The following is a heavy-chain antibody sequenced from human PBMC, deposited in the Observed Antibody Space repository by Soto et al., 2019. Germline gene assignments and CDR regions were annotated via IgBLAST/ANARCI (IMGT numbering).Heavy chain of an antibody. J-gene: IGHJ4*02. V-gene: IGHV4-30-4*01. CDR3: ARVGQGDFWSGYYDY. Sequence: PSETLSLTCAVSGGSISSGDYYWSWIRQPPGKGLEWIGYIYYSGSTYYNPSLKSRVTISVDTSKNQFSLKLSSVTAADTAVYYCARVGQGDFWSGYYDYWGQGTLVTVSS. D-gene: IGHD3-3*01. CDR1: GGSISSGDYY. CDR2: IYYSGST.